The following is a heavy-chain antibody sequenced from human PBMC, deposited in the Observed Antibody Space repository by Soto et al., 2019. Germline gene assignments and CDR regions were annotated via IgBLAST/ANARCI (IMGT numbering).Heavy chain of an antibody. J-gene: IGHJ5*02. D-gene: IGHD1-7*01. CDR3: TGGINVTGSET. Sequence: EVQLAESGGDLVQPGGSLKLSCAASGFSINASAMHWVRQASGKGLEWVGVIRTKGHNYATESAASVKGRFSISRDDSKNTAYLEMHSLKTEDTAVYYCTGGINVTGSETWGQGTLVTVSS. CDR2: IRTKGHNYAT. V-gene: IGHV3-73*02. CDR1: GFSINASA.